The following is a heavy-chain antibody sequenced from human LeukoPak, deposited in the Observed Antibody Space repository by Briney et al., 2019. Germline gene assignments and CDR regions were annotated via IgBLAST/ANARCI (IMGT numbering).Heavy chain of an antibody. J-gene: IGHJ6*04. CDR2: INHSGST. D-gene: IGHD3-10*01. V-gene: IGHV4-34*01. Sequence: SQTLSLTCAVYGGTFSGYYWSWIRQPPGKGLEWIGEINHSGSTNYNPSLKSRVTMSVDTSKNQFSLKLSSVTAADTAVYYCARFNTMVRGVTQYYYGMDVWGKGTTVTVSS. CDR1: GGTFSGYY. CDR3: ARFNTMVRGVTQYYYGMDV.